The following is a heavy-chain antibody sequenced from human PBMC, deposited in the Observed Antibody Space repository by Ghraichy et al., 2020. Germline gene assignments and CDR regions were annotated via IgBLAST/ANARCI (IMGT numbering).Heavy chain of an antibody. CDR3: ATVLRFLEWLYENGYYYYGMDV. Sequence: SVKVSCKASGGTFSSYAISWVRQAPGQGLEWMGGIIPIFGTANYAQKFQGRVTITADESTSTAYMELSSLRSEDTAVYYCATVLRFLEWLYENGYYYYGMDVWGQGTTVTVSS. CDR1: GGTFSSYA. V-gene: IGHV1-69*13. CDR2: IIPIFGTA. J-gene: IGHJ6*02. D-gene: IGHD3-3*01.